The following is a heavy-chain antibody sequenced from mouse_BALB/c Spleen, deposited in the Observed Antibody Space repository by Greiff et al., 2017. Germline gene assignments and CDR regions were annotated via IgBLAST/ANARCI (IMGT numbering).Heavy chain of an antibody. CDR1: GFTFTDYY. Sequence: EVQGVESGGGLVQPGGSLRLSCATSGFTFTDYYMSWVRQPPGKALEWLGFIRNKANGYTTEYSASVKGRFTISRDNSQSILYLQMNTLRAEDSATYYCASYYRYDEFAYWGQGTLVTVSA. CDR3: ASYYRYDEFAY. V-gene: IGHV7-3*02. CDR2: IRNKANGYTT. D-gene: IGHD2-14*01. J-gene: IGHJ3*01.